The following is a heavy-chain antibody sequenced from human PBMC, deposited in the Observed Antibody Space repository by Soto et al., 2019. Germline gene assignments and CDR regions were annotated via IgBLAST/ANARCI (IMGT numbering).Heavy chain of an antibody. Sequence: QVQLVQSGAEVKKPGASVKVSCKASGYTFTSYGISWVRQAPGQGLEWMGWISAYNGNTNYAQKLQGRVTMTTDTSTSTAYMELRSLRSDDTAVYYCARDLRSVGYCSSTRCYDCSYWGQGTLVTVSS. D-gene: IGHD2-2*01. CDR1: GYTFTSYG. CDR3: ARDLRSVGYCSSTRCYDCSY. J-gene: IGHJ4*02. V-gene: IGHV1-18*01. CDR2: ISAYNGNT.